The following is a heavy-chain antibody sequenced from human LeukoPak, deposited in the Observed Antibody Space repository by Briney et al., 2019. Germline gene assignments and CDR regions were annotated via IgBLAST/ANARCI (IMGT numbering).Heavy chain of an antibody. V-gene: IGHV3-23*01. D-gene: IGHD3-3*01. CDR3: AKAGFLEWLTHYYYYYYMDV. CDR1: GLTFSSYA. CDR2: ISGSGGST. J-gene: IGHJ6*03. Sequence: GGSLRLSCAASGLTFSSYAMSWVRQAPGKGLEWVSAISGSGGSTYYADSVKGRFTISRDNSKNTLYLQMNSLRAEDTAVYYCAKAGFLEWLTHYYYYYYMDVWGKGTTVTVSS.